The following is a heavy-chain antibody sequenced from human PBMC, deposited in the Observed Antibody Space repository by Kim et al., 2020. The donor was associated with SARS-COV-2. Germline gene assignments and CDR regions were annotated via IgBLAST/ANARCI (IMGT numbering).Heavy chain of an antibody. CDR1: GFTFSSYG. V-gene: IGHV3-30*18. D-gene: IGHD5-18*01. CDR3: AKEIQLWTPFDY. CDR2: ISYDGSNK. Sequence: GGSLRLSCAASGFTFSSYGMHWVRQAPGKGLEWVAVISYDGSNKYYADSVKGRFTISRDNSKNTLYLQMNSLRAEDTAVYYCAKEIQLWTPFDYWGQGTLVTVSS. J-gene: IGHJ4*02.